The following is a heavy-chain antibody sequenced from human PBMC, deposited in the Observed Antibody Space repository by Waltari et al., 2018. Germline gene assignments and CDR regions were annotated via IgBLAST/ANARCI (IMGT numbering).Heavy chain of an antibody. D-gene: IGHD1-1*01. CDR3: AAGYGAVQLERLAADWFDP. V-gene: IGHV6-1*01. CDR2: TFYRSKWYN. J-gene: IGHJ5*02. Sequence: QVQLQRSGPGLVKPSQTLSLTCALSGASASINSAAWKRIRQSPSPSHAWPGSTFYRSKWYNDYAVSVKSRITINPDTSKNQFSLQLNSVTPEDTAVYYCAAGYGAVQLERLAADWFDPWGQGTLVTVSS. CDR1: GASASINSAA.